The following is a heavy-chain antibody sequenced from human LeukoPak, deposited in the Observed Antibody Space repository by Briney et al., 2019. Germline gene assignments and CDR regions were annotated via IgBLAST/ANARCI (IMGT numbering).Heavy chain of an antibody. CDR1: GFTFSSYA. J-gene: IGHJ4*02. CDR2: ISASGGKT. Sequence: GGSLRLSCAASGFTFSSYAMHWVRQAPGKGLEWVSSISASGGKTYDADSVKGRFTISRDNSKNTFYLDMNSLRADDTAVYYCAKDDGSGWYQIDYWGQGTLVTISS. D-gene: IGHD6-19*01. CDR3: AKDDGSGWYQIDY. V-gene: IGHV3-23*01.